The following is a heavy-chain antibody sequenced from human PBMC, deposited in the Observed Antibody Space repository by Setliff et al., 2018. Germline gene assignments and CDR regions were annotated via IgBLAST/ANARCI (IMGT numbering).Heavy chain of an antibody. CDR2: INHSGST. V-gene: IGHV4-34*08. Sequence: PSETLSLSCAASGFTFSDYYMSWIRQPPGKGLEWIGEINHSGSTNYNPSLKSRVTISVDTSKNQFSLKLSSVTAADTALYYCTVYNTGSSKDHYWGQGTPVTVSS. J-gene: IGHJ4*02. CDR1: GFTFSDYY. CDR3: TVYNTGSSKDHY. D-gene: IGHD2-8*02.